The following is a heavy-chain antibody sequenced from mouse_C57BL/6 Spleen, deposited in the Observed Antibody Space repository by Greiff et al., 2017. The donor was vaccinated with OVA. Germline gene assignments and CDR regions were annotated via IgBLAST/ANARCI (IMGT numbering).Heavy chain of an antibody. J-gene: IGHJ4*01. Sequence: QVQLKQSGAELVKPGASVKISCKASGYAFSSYWMNWVKQRPGKGLEWIGQIYPGDGDTNYNGKFKGKATLTADKSSSTAYMQLSSLTSEDSAVYFCARYCITTVVATFRGTNYAMDYWGQGTSVTVSS. D-gene: IGHD1-1*01. CDR1: GYAFSSYW. V-gene: IGHV1-80*01. CDR3: ARYCITTVVATFRGTNYAMDY. CDR2: IYPGDGDT.